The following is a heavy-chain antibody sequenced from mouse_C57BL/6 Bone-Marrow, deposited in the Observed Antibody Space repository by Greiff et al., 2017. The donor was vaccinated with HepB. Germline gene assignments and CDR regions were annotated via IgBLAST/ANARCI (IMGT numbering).Heavy chain of an antibody. CDR2: IDPSDSYT. V-gene: IGHV1-50*01. CDR3: ARDCNGFAY. D-gene: IGHD2-1*01. J-gene: IGHJ3*01. CDR1: GYTFTSYW. Sequence: VQLQQPGAELVKPGASVKLSCKASGYTFTSYWMQWVKQRPGQGLEWIGEIDPSDSYTNYNQKFKGKATWTVDTSSSTAYMQLSSLTSEDSAVYYCARDCNGFAYWGQGTLVTVSA.